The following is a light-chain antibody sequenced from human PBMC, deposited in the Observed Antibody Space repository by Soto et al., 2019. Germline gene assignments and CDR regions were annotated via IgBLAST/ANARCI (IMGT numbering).Light chain of an antibody. CDR3: KSYAGSNTYV. Sequence: QSVLTQPPSASGSPGQSVTISCTGTKNDIGVSDFVSWYQHPPGKAPRLLIYEVIQRPSGVPDRFSGSKSGNTASLTVSGLQAADEADYFCKSYAGSNTYVFGSGTKVTVL. J-gene: IGLJ1*01. CDR2: EVI. CDR1: KNDIGVSDF. V-gene: IGLV2-8*01.